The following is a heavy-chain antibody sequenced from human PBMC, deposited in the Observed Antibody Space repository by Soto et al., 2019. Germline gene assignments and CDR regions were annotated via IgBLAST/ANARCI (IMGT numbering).Heavy chain of an antibody. CDR1: GGSISSSSYY. CDR2: IYYSGST. J-gene: IGHJ6*02. V-gene: IGHV4-39*01. CDR3: ARHTGVGEQLPRRHYYYYYGMDV. Sequence: SETLSLTCTVSGGSISSSSYYWGWIRQPPGKGLEWIGSIYYSGSTYYNPSLKSRVTISVDTSKNQFSLKLSSVTAADTAVYYCARHTGVGEQLPRRHYYYYYGMDVWGQGTTVTVSS. D-gene: IGHD6-6*01.